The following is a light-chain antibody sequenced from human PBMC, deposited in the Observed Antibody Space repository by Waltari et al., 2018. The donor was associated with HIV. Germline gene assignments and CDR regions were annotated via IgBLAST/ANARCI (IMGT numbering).Light chain of an antibody. CDR2: SYD. J-gene: IGLJ2*01. V-gene: IGLV1-44*01. CDR1: TSNIGNSP. Sequence: QSVLTQPPSASGTPGQRVTISCAGSTSNIGNSPVNWYQQLPGPAPNLLMFSYDQGPSGVPIRFSGSKSSTSTSVAISGIQSEDEADYYCATWEGSLNGPVFGGGTKLTVL. CDR3: ATWEGSLNGPV.